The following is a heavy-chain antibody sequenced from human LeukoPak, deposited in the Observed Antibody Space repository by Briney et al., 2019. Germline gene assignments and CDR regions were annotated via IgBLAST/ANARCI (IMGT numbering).Heavy chain of an antibody. D-gene: IGHD2-15*01. CDR2: MNPNSGNT. J-gene: IGHJ4*02. CDR1: GYTFTSYD. Sequence: ASVKVSCKASGYTFTSYDINWVRQATGQGLEWMGWMNPNSGNTGYAQKFQGRVTMTRNTSISTAYMELSSLRSEDTAVYYCARPEEDCSGGTCYAFDYWGQGTLVTVSS. V-gene: IGHV1-8*01. CDR3: ARPEEDCSGGTCYAFDY.